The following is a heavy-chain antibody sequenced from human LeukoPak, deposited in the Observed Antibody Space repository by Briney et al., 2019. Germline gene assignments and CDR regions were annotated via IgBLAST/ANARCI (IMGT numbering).Heavy chain of an antibody. Sequence: SETLSLTCTVSGGSISSDIYYWGWIRQPPGKGLEWIGSIYYSGSTYYNPSLKSRVTISVDTSKNQFSLRPSSVTAADTAVYYCARSMGHTYYDFWRGSNKFDYWGQGTLVTVSS. CDR2: IYYSGST. CDR3: ARSMGHTYYDFWRGSNKFDY. J-gene: IGHJ4*02. V-gene: IGHV4-39*01. D-gene: IGHD3-3*01. CDR1: GGSISSDIYY.